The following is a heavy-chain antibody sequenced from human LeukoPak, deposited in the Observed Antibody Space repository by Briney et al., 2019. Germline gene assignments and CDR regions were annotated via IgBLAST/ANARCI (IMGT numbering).Heavy chain of an antibody. D-gene: IGHD6-19*01. V-gene: IGHV3-23*01. CDR2: ITAGGRDT. J-gene: IGHJ4*02. CDR3: AKAGSWSSGWPTSDY. Sequence: GGSLRLSCAASGFIFSNYAVNWVRQAPGEGLEWVSIITAGGRDTFYADSVKGRFTISRDNSKDTVYLQMNSLRAEDTAVYYCAKAGSWSSGWPTSDYWGQGTLATVSS. CDR1: GFIFSNYA.